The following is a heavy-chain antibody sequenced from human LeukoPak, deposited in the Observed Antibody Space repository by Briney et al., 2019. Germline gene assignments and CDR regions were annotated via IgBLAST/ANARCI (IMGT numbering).Heavy chain of an antibody. CDR3: AREGYGDFYGDY. Sequence: PGGSLRLSCAASGFTFNDFYMSWIRQAPGKGLEWVSSISSSSSYIYYADSVKGRFTISRDNAKNSLYLQMNSLRAEDTAVYYCAREGYGDFYGDYWGQGTLVTVSS. J-gene: IGHJ4*02. V-gene: IGHV3-11*06. CDR2: ISSSSSYI. CDR1: GFTFNDFY. D-gene: IGHD4-17*01.